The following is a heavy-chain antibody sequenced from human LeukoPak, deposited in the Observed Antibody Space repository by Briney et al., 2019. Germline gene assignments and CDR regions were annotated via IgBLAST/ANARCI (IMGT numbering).Heavy chain of an antibody. J-gene: IGHJ3*02. CDR1: GFTFSSYA. CDR3: AKGTMIVVADAFDI. Sequence: GGSLRLSCAASGFTFSSYAMTWVRQAPGKGLDWVSGISGSGGNTYNADSVKGRFTFSRDNSKNTLYLQMNSLRAEDTALYYCAKGTMIVVADAFDIWGQGTMVTVSS. CDR2: ISGSGGNT. D-gene: IGHD3-22*01. V-gene: IGHV3-23*01.